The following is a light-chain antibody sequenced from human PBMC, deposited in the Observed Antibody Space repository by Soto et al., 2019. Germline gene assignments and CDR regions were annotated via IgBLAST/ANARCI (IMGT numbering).Light chain of an antibody. CDR2: GAS. V-gene: IGKV3-20*01. J-gene: IGKJ1*01. CDR3: QQYGSSGT. CDR1: QSVSSNY. Sequence: EIVMTQSPGTLSLSPGERAPLSCMASQSVSSNYLAWYQQKPGQAPRLLIYGASNRATGIPDRFSGSGSGTDFTLTISRLEPEDFAVYYCQQYGSSGTFGQGTKVDI.